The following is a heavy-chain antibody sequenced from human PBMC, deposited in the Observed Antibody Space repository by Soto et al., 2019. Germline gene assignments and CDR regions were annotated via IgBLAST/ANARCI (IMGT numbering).Heavy chain of an antibody. D-gene: IGHD3-10*01. CDR1: GGSISSGGYY. J-gene: IGHJ6*02. Sequence: SETLSLTCTVSGGSISSGGYYWSWIRQHPGKGLEWIGYIYYSGSTNYNPSLKSRVTISVDTSKNQFSLKLSSVTAADTAVYYCARVWFGEFPYYYYYGMDVWGQGTTVTVSS. CDR3: ARVWFGEFPYYYYYGMDV. V-gene: IGHV4-61*08. CDR2: IYYSGST.